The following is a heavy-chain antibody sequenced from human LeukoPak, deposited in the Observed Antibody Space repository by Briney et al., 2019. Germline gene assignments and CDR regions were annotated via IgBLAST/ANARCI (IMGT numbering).Heavy chain of an antibody. V-gene: IGHV3-11*04. Sequence: GGALTLSCAASGFTFSDYYLSWSRQDPGKGLEGVSAISGSGGSTYYADSVKGRFTISRDNAKNSLYLQMNSLRAEDTAVYYCASDGQSSSSPAIRYSDYWGQGTLVTVSS. J-gene: IGHJ4*02. CDR3: ASDGQSSSSPAIRYSDY. D-gene: IGHD6-13*01. CDR1: GFTFSDYY. CDR2: ISGSGGST.